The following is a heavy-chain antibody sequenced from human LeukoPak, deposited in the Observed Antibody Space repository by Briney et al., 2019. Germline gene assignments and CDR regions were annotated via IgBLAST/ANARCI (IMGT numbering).Heavy chain of an antibody. V-gene: IGHV4-59*02. Sequence: SETLSLTCTVSRGSVTSYYWSWIRQPPGKGLEWIGDVYFSGDTKYNPSLQSRATISLDTSQNQFSLRLSSVTAADTAVYYCARKSTILYYFDYWGQGTLVTVSS. J-gene: IGHJ4*02. CDR2: VYFSGDT. CDR1: RGSVTSYY. CDR3: ARKSTILYYFDY. D-gene: IGHD3-9*01.